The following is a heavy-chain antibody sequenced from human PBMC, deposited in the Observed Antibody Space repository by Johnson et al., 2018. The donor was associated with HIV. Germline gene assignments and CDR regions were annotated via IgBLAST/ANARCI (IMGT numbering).Heavy chain of an antibody. V-gene: IGHV3-33*01. D-gene: IGHD3-16*01. CDR3: ARVVYGAFDS. J-gene: IGHJ3*02. CDR2: IWYDGSNK. Sequence: QVQLVESGGGVVQPGRSLRLSCAASGFTFSSYGMHWVRQAPGKGLESVAVIWYDGSNKYYEDSVKGRFTISRDNSKNTLYLQMNILRAEDTAVYYCARVVYGAFDSWGQGKMVTVSS. CDR1: GFTFSSYG.